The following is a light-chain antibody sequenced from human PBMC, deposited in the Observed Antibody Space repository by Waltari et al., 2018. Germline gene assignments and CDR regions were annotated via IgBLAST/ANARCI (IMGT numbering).Light chain of an antibody. CDR2: SDN. CDR3: AAWDVSLNGLV. Sequence: QSVLTQPPSASGTPGQRVTISCSGSSSNLRSNSVNWYHHLPGTAPKLLIYSDNQRPSGVPDRFSGSKSGASASLAISGLQSEDEADYYCAAWDVSLNGLVFGGGTKLTVL. CDR1: SSNLRSNS. J-gene: IGLJ2*01. V-gene: IGLV1-44*01.